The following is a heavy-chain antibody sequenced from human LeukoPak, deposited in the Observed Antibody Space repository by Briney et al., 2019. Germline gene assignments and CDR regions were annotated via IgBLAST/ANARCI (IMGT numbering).Heavy chain of an antibody. J-gene: IGHJ4*02. CDR2: MNPNSGDT. V-gene: IGHV1-2*02. Sequence: ASVKVSCKASGYTFIGYYIHWVRQAPGQGLERMGWMNPNSGDTNYAQKFQGRVTMTRDTSISTAYMELSRLRSDDTAVYYCSRIYIQDGNCNWGQGTLVTVSS. CDR3: SRIYIQDGNCN. CDR1: GYTFIGYY. D-gene: IGHD1-7*01.